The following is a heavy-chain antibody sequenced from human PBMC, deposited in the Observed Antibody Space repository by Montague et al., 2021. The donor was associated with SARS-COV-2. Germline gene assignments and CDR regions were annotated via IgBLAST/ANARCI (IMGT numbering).Heavy chain of an antibody. J-gene: IGHJ3*02. Sequence: TLSLTCTVPGGSISSGGYYWSWIRQHPGKGLEWIGYNYYSGSTYYNPSLKSRVTISVDTSKNQFSLKLSSVTAADTAVYYCARAGTITMIVVVIDAFDIWGQGTMVTASS. CDR2: NYYSGST. V-gene: IGHV4-31*03. CDR3: ARAGTITMIVVVIDAFDI. CDR1: GGSISSGGYY. D-gene: IGHD3-22*01.